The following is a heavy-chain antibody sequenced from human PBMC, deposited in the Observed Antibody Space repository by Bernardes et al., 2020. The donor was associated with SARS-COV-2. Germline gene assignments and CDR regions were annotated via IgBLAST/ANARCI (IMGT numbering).Heavy chain of an antibody. V-gene: IGHV3-30*04. Sequence: GGSLRLSCAASGFTFSSYAMHWVRQAPGKGLEWVAVISYDGSNKYYADSVKGRFTISRDNSKNTLYLQMNSLRAEDTAVYYCARSSPQDQLLPPLGYWGQGALVNVSA. CDR1: GFTFSSYA. CDR3: ARSSPQDQLLPPLGY. D-gene: IGHD2-2*01. J-gene: IGHJ4*02. CDR2: ISYDGSNK.